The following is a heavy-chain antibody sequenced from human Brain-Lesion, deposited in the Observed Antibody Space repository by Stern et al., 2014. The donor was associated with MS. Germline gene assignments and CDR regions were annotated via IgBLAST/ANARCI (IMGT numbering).Heavy chain of an antibody. CDR3: ASGYRIFDY. CDR2: IHPSGSA. CDR1: GGSISSGSDY. D-gene: IGHD5-18*01. J-gene: IGHJ4*02. V-gene: IGHV4-61*02. Sequence: VQLVESGPGLVKPSQTLSLTCTVSGGSISSGSDYWSWIRQPVGKGLEWIGRIHPSGSAFYTPSLKSRVPIPTATSMNQFSLELNSATAADTAIYYCASGYRIFDYWGQGILVTVSS.